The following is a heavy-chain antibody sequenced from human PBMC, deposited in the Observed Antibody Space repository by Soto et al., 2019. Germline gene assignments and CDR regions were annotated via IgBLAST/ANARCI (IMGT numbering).Heavy chain of an antibody. CDR1: GGSISSYY. Sequence: XEALCLTFTVSGGSISSYYWSWIRQPAGKGLEWIGRIYTSGSTNYNPSLKSRVTMSVDTSKNQFSLKLSSVTAADTAVYYCARDSSSLEDYYYGMDVWGQGTTVTVSS. D-gene: IGHD6-13*01. CDR3: ARDSSSLEDYYYGMDV. J-gene: IGHJ6*02. CDR2: IYTSGST. V-gene: IGHV4-4*07.